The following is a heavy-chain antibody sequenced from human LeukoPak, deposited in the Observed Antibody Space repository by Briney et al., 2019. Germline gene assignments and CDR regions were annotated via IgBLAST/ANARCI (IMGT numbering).Heavy chain of an antibody. V-gene: IGHV3-53*01. CDR2: LYSGAGT. D-gene: IGHD3-10*01. Sequence: GGSLRLSCAASGFTVSSNYMTWVRQAPGKGLEWVSVLYSGAGTYYADSVKGRFTISRDNSKSTLYLQMNSLRAEDTAAYYCATLYGSARGAFDSWGQGTLVTVSS. J-gene: IGHJ4*02. CDR1: GFTVSSNY. CDR3: ATLYGSARGAFDS.